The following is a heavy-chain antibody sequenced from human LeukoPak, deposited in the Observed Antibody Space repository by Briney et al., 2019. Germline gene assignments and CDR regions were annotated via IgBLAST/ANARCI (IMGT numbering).Heavy chain of an antibody. J-gene: IGHJ3*02. CDR3: ARGGYDFVAFDI. D-gene: IGHD5-12*01. CDR2: IYPGDYDT. V-gene: IGHV5-51*01. Sequence: GESLKISCKGSGYRFTSYWIGWMRQVPGKGLEWMGIIYPGDYDTRYSPSFQGQVTMSADKSISTAYLQWSSLKASDTAMYYCARGGYDFVAFDIWGQGTMVTVSS. CDR1: GYRFTSYW.